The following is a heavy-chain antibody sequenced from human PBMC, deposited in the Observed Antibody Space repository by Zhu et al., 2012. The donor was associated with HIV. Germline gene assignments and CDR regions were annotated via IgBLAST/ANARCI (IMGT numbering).Heavy chain of an antibody. D-gene: IGHD6-19*01. J-gene: IGHJ3*01. CDR2: AYYGGTT. CDR3: AKTRTSGWYSYAFHV. Sequence: QLLLQESGPGLVKPSETLSLTCTVSGGSISSSSSFWGWVRQTPGKGLEWIGSAYYGGTTCYTPSLMSRLTISVDTSKNQCSLRLSSVTAADTGLYYCAKTRTSGWYSYAFHVWAKEQRSPSLQ. V-gene: IGHV4-39*01. CDR1: GGSISSSSSF.